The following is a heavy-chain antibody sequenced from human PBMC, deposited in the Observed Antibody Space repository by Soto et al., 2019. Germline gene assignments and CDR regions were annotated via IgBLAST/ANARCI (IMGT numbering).Heavy chain of an antibody. V-gene: IGHV3-23*01. CDR1: GFTFRSYA. J-gene: IGHJ4*01. D-gene: IGHD3-10*01. CDR2: ITGGVGTT. CDR3: AKDTGTYYNGLFES. Sequence: PGGSLRLSCAASGFTFRSYAMSWLRQAPGKGLEWVSCITGGVGTTYYADSVKGRFTISRDNSKNTLYLQMNTLRAEDTAVYYCAKDTGTYYNGLFESWGQGTLVTVSS.